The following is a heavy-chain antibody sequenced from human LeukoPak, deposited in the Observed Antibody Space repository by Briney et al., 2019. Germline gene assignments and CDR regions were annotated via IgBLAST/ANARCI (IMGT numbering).Heavy chain of an antibody. V-gene: IGHV4-34*01. CDR1: GGSLSGYY. D-gene: IGHD6-13*01. Sequence: SETLSLTCAVYGGSLSGYYWSWIRQPPGKGLEWIGEINHSGSTNYNPSLKSRVTISVDTSKNQFSLKLSSVTAADTAVYYCARGHPGSTVYWGQGTLVTVSS. J-gene: IGHJ4*02. CDR3: ARGHPGSTVY. CDR2: INHSGST.